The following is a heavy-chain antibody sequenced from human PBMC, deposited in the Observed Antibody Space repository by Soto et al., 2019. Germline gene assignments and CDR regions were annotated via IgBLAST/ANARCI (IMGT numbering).Heavy chain of an antibody. CDR3: ARCFSGNYPSRPEEQYYFDS. Sequence: ESLKISCRVSGYTFTNFWIGWIRQPPGRGLEWIGYIYYSGYTSYNPSLKSRVTISVDTSKNQFSLKLNSVTAADTAVYYCARCFSGNYPSRPEEQYYFDSWGQGTRVTVSS. D-gene: IGHD1-26*01. J-gene: IGHJ4*02. CDR2: IYYSGYT. CDR1: GYTFTNFW. V-gene: IGHV4-59*01.